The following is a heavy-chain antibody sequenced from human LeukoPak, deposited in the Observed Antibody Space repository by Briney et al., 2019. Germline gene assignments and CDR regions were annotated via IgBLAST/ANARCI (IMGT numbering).Heavy chain of an antibody. D-gene: IGHD1-26*01. V-gene: IGHV4-59*01. CDR3: ARDPRGSYFFDY. J-gene: IGHJ4*02. Sequence: SETLSFTCTVSGGSISSYYWSWIRQPPGKGLEWIGYIYYSGSTNYNPSLKSRVTISVDTSKNQFSLKLSSVTAADTAVYYCARDPRGSYFFDYWGQGTLVTVSS. CDR2: IYYSGST. CDR1: GGSISSYY.